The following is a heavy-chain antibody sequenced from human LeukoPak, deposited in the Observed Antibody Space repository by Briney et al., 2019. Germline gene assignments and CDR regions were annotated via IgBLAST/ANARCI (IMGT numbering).Heavy chain of an antibody. Sequence: GGSLRLSCAASGFTFSSYWMSWVREAPGKRLEWVANINQDGSEKYYVDSVKGRFIISRDNARNSLFLQMNILTAEDTAIYYCVREGAYSTSSPAGYWGQGTLVSVSS. J-gene: IGHJ4*02. V-gene: IGHV3-7*01. D-gene: IGHD6-6*01. CDR1: GFTFSSYW. CDR3: VREGAYSTSSPAGY. CDR2: INQDGSEK.